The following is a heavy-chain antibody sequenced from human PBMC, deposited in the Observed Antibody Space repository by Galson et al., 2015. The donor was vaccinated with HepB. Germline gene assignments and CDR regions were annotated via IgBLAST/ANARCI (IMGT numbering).Heavy chain of an antibody. D-gene: IGHD3-22*01. J-gene: IGHJ4*02. Sequence: SLRLSCAASGFTVSSNYMSWVRQAPGKGLEWVSVIYSGGSTYYADSVKGRFTISRDNSKNTLYLQMNSLRAEDTAVYYCARFPLHYYDSSGYYSGYWGQGTLVTVSS. CDR1: GFTVSSNY. CDR2: IYSGGST. CDR3: ARFPLHYYDSSGYYSGY. V-gene: IGHV3-53*01.